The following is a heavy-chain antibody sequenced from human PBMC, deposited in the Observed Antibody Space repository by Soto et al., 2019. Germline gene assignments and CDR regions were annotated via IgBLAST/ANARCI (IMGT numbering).Heavy chain of an antibody. D-gene: IGHD3-22*01. CDR3: ARGGSDMYYYDSSRPRYSPFGS. CDR2: INHSGST. Sequence: PSETLSLTCAVYGGSFSVYYWNWIRQSPGKGLEWIGEINHSGSTNHNPSLKSRVTISVDTSKNQISLKLRSVTAADTAVYYCARGGSDMYYYDSSRPRYSPFGSWGQGTLVTVSS. V-gene: IGHV4-34*01. J-gene: IGHJ5*01. CDR1: GGSFSVYY.